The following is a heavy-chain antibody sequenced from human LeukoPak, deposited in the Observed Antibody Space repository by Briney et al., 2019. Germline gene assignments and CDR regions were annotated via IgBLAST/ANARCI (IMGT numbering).Heavy chain of an antibody. CDR2: ISGYNGNT. CDR1: GYTFNSYG. V-gene: IGHV1-18*01. CDR3: ARDHGRWFGELSEYAFDI. Sequence: GASVKVACKASGYTFNSYGISWVRQAPGQGLEWMGWISGYNGNTNYAQKLQGRVTMTTDTSTSTAYMELRSLRSDDTAVYYCARDHGRWFGELSEYAFDIGGQGTMVTVSS. D-gene: IGHD3-10*01. J-gene: IGHJ3*02.